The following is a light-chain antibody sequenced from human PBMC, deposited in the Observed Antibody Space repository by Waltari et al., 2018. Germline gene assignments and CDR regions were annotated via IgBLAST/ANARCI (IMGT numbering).Light chain of an antibody. CDR3: AAWDDSLSGPV. Sequence: QSVLTQPPSASGTPGQRVTISCSGSSPNTGSNFVYWYQQLPGTDPKLLIYRNTQRPSGVPDRFSGSKSGTSASLALSGLRSEDEADYYCAAWDDSLSGPVFGGGTKLTVL. V-gene: IGLV1-47*01. CDR1: SPNTGSNF. J-gene: IGLJ2*01. CDR2: RNT.